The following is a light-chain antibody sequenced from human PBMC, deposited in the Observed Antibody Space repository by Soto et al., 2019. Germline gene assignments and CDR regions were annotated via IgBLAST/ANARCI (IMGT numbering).Light chain of an antibody. Sequence: IVLTQSPGTLSLSPGERATLSCRASLKVRSNFLAWYQQKPGQAPRLLIRGASIRPTGIPDRFSGSGSGTDFSLTISRLEHEDFAVYYCQQYGSSPLTFGGGTKVDI. CDR3: QQYGSSPLT. CDR2: GAS. CDR1: LKVRSNF. V-gene: IGKV3-20*01. J-gene: IGKJ4*01.